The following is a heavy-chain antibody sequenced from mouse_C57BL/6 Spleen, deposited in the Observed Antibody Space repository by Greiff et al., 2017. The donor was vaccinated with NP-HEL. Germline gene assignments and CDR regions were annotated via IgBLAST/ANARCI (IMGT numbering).Heavy chain of an antibody. D-gene: IGHD1-1*01. V-gene: IGHV7-1*01. CDR1: GFTFSDFY. CDR3: ARDYGSWYFDV. J-gene: IGHJ1*03. Sequence: EVKLVESGGGLVQSGRSLRLSCATSGFTFSDFYMEWVRKAPGKGLEWIAASRNKANDYTTEYSASVKGRFIVSRDTSQSILYLQMNALRAEDTAIYYCARDYGSWYFDVWGTGTTVTVSS. CDR2: SRNKANDYTT.